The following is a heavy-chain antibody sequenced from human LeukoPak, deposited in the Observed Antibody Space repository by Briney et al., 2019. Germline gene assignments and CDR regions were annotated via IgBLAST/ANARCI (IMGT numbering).Heavy chain of an antibody. D-gene: IGHD5-18*01. Sequence: GGSLRLSCAASGFTFSSYWMHWVRQAPGKGLMWVSRINSDGSSTSYADSVKGRFTISRDNAKNTLHLQMNSLRAEDAAVYYCARGGYSYGKYGMDVWGQGTTVTVSS. V-gene: IGHV3-74*01. CDR3: ARGGYSYGKYGMDV. CDR1: GFTFSSYW. J-gene: IGHJ6*02. CDR2: INSDGSST.